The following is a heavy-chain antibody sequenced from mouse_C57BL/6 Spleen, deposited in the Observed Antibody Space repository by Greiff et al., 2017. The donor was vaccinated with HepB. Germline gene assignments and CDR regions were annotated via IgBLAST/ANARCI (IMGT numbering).Heavy chain of an antibody. CDR2: INPSSGYT. Sequence: VQLQQSGAELAKPGASVKLSCKASGYTFTSYWMHWVKQRPGQGLEWIGYINPSSGYTKYNQKFKDKATLTADKSSSTAYMQLSSLTYEDSAVYYCARSYYGNSAWFAYWGQGTLVTVSA. CDR3: ARSYYGNSAWFAY. CDR1: GYTFTSYW. J-gene: IGHJ3*01. V-gene: IGHV1-7*01. D-gene: IGHD2-1*01.